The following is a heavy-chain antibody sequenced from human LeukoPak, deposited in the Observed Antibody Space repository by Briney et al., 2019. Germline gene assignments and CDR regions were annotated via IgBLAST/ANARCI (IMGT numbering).Heavy chain of an antibody. V-gene: IGHV3-64D*09. D-gene: IGHD3-9*01. Sequence: GGSLRLSCAACGLNFRSHGMNWVRQTPGKGLEYISAISRNGDSSYYADSVKGRFSVSRDNSNNILYLQMSSLKIEDTAVYFCWVNYHRDIYSFAFWGQGALVTVSS. CDR1: GLNFRSHG. J-gene: IGHJ4*01. CDR3: WVNYHRDIYSFAF. CDR2: ISRNGDSS.